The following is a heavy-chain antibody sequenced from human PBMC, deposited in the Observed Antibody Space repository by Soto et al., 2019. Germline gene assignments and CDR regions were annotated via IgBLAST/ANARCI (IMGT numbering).Heavy chain of an antibody. CDR1: GYTFTGYY. CDR3: ARDGPASGIVVVITTYFDY. V-gene: IGHV1-2*02. J-gene: IGHJ4*02. CDR2: INPNSGGT. Sequence: GASVKVSCKASGYTFTGYYMHGVRQAPGQGLEWMGWINPNSGGTNYAQKFQGRVTMTRDTSISTAYMELSRLRSDDTAVYYCARDGPASGIVVVITTYFDYWGQGTLVTVSS. D-gene: IGHD3-22*01.